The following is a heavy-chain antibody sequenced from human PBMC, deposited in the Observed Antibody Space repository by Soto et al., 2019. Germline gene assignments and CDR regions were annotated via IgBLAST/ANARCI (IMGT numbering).Heavy chain of an antibody. J-gene: IGHJ4*02. D-gene: IGHD3-3*01. CDR1: GGSIMSNY. V-gene: IGHV4-39*01. CDR2: MYHSGNT. Sequence: SWTLSRTGTGSGGSIMSNYWGWIRQPPGGGLEWIGSMYHSGNTYHNPSLNSRFTISVDTSKNQFSLKLSSVTAADTALYLCASHYSASWTGHYTGGFYFDFWGQGALVTVYS. CDR3: ASHYSASWTGHYTGGFYFDF.